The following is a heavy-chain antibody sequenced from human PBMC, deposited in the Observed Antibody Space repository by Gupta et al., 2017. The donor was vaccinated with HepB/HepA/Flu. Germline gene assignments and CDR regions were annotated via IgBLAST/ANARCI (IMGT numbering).Heavy chain of an antibody. Sequence: LPLQESGPGLVKPSATLSLTSPVSCVSISSSSYYWGWIRQPPGKGLEWIGSIYYSGSTYYNPSLKSRVTIAVDTSKNQFSLKLSSVTAADTAVYYCARRKWELPFDYWGQGTLVTVSS. CDR2: IYYSGST. J-gene: IGHJ4*02. CDR3: ARRKWELPFDY. V-gene: IGHV4-39*01. D-gene: IGHD1-26*01. CDR1: CVSISSSSYY.